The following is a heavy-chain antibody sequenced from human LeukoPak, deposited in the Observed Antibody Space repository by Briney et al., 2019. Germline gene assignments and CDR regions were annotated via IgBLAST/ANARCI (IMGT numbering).Heavy chain of an antibody. CDR1: GFSFSAYI. CDR2: IRSDGSST. V-gene: IGHV3-64*01. J-gene: IGHJ4*02. CDR3: TRRYGGHSGWAGYHDS. Sequence: GGSLRLSCLASGFSFSAYIMHWVRQAPGKGLEYVSAIRSDGSSTFYPNSVKGRFTISRDNSKSTLYLQMGSLRAEDTAVYYCTRRYGGHSGWAGYHDSWGQGTLVTVSS. D-gene: IGHD6-19*01.